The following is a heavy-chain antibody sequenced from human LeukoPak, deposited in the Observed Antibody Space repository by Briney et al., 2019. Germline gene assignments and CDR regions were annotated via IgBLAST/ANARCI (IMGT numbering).Heavy chain of an antibody. V-gene: IGHV4-30-2*01. J-gene: IGHJ3*02. CDR2: IYHSGST. CDR3: ARTITMVRGSAFDI. Sequence: SQTLSLTCTVSGGSISSGGYYWSWIRQPPGKGLEWIGYIYHSGSTYYNPSLKSRVTISVDRSKSQFSLKLTSVTAADTAVYYCARTITMVRGSAFDIWGQGTMVTVSS. CDR1: GGSISSGGYY. D-gene: IGHD3-10*01.